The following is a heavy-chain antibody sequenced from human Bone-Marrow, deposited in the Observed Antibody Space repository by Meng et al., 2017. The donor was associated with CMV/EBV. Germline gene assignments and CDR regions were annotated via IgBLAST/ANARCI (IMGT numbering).Heavy chain of an antibody. V-gene: IGHV3-73*01. CDR2: IRSKANSYAT. Sequence: GESLKISCAASGFTFSGSAMHWVRQASGKGLEWVGRIRSKANSYATAYAASVKGRFTTSRDDSKNTAYLQMNSLKTEDTAVYYCTRHLVMITFGGVLNWFDPWGQGTLVTVSS. D-gene: IGHD3-16*01. CDR1: GFTFSGSA. J-gene: IGHJ5*02. CDR3: TRHLVMITFGGVLNWFDP.